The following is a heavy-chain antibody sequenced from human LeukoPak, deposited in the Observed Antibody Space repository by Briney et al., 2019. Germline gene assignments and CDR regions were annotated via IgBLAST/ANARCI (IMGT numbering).Heavy chain of an antibody. D-gene: IGHD6-13*01. CDR1: GGSISSGGYY. CDR2: IYYSGST. Sequence: SETLSLTCTVSGGSISSGGYYWSWIRQHPGKGLEWIGYIYYSGSTYYNPSLKGRVTISVDTSKNQFSLKLSSVTAADTAVYYCARVGAAGADFDYWGQGTLVTVSS. V-gene: IGHV4-31*03. J-gene: IGHJ4*02. CDR3: ARVGAAGADFDY.